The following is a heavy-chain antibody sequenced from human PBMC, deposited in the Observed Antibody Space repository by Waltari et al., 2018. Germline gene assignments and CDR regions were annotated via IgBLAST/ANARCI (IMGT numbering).Heavy chain of an antibody. V-gene: IGHV4-59*01. D-gene: IGHD3-10*01. CDR3: AREGLLWFGESSYGMDV. Sequence: QVQLQESGPGLVKPSETLSLTCTVSGGSISSYYWSWIRQPPGKGLEWIGYIYYSGSTNSNPSLMMRVTISVDTSKNHFSLQLSSVTAADTAVYYCAREGLLWFGESSYGMDVWGQGTTVTVSS. CDR1: GGSISSYY. CDR2: IYYSGST. J-gene: IGHJ6*02.